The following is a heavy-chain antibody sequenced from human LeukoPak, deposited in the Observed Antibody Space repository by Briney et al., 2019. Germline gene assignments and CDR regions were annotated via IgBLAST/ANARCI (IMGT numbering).Heavy chain of an antibody. J-gene: IGHJ3*02. CDR2: LYPGGSI. CDR1: GFTVSSNY. D-gene: IGHD1-26*01. V-gene: IGHV3-53*04. CDR3: AGVLLEATSRAFDT. Sequence: GGSLRLSCAASGFTVSSNYMSWVRQAPGKGLEWVSVLYPGGSIYYADSVKGRFTISRHNSKNTLYLQMSSLRTEDTAVYYCAGVLLEATSRAFDTWGQGTMVTVSS.